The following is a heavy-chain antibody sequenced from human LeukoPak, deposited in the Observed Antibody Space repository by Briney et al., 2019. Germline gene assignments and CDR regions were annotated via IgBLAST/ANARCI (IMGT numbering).Heavy chain of an antibody. CDR3: ARGIWYYYYGMDV. CDR2: INHSGGT. J-gene: IGHJ6*02. D-gene: IGHD2-15*01. CDR1: GGSFSGYY. V-gene: IGHV4-34*01. Sequence: SETLSLTCAVYGGSFSGYYWSWIRQPPGKGLEWIGEINHSGGTNYNPSLKSRVTISVDTSKNQFSLKLSSVTAADTAVYYCARGIWYYYYGMDVWGQGTTVTVSS.